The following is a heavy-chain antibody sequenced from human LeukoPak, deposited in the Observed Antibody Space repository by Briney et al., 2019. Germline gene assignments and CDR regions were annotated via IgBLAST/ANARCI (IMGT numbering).Heavy chain of an antibody. J-gene: IGHJ4*02. Sequence: SETLSLTCTVSGGSISSGDYFWSWIRQPPGKGLEWIGYIYYSGSTYYNPSLKSRVTISEDTSKNQFSLKLSSVTAADTAVYYCARGNDMDSMTYGVGRNFDYWGQGTLVTVSS. CDR2: IYYSGST. CDR3: ARGNDMDSMTYGVGRNFDY. D-gene: IGHD2/OR15-2a*01. CDR1: GGSISSGDYF. V-gene: IGHV4-30-4*08.